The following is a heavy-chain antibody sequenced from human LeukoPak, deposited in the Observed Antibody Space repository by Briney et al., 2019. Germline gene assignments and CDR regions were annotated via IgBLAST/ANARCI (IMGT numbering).Heavy chain of an antibody. CDR2: INPNSGGT. V-gene: IGHV1-2*02. CDR3: ARDMVSDGFPLGGHDY. J-gene: IGHJ4*02. CDR1: GYTFTGYY. Sequence: ASVKVSCKASGYTFTGYYMHWVRQAPGQGLEWMGWINPNSGGTNYAQKFQGRVTMTRDTSISTAYMELSRLRSDDTAVYYCARDMVSDGFPLGGHDYWGQGTLVTVSS. D-gene: IGHD3-10*01.